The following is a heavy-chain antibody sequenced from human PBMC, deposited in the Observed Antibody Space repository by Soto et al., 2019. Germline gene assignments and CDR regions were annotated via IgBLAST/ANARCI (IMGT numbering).Heavy chain of an antibody. CDR2: IYYSGST. Sequence: QVQLQESGPGLVKPSETLSLTCTVSGGSVSSGSYYWSWIRQPPGKGLEWIGYIYYSGSTNYNPSLKSRATMSVDTTKAQFSLTLSSVSAADTAVYYCARAAELERRDRNWFYPWGRGTLVTVSS. J-gene: IGHJ5*02. CDR1: GGSVSSGSYY. D-gene: IGHD1-1*01. CDR3: ARAAELERRDRNWFYP. V-gene: IGHV4-61*01.